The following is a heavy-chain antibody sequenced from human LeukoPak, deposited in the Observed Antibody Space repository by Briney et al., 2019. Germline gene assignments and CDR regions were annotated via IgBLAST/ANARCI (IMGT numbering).Heavy chain of an antibody. D-gene: IGHD3-22*01. CDR1: GFTFSRYA. Sequence: GGSLRLSCAASGFTFSRYAMNWVRQAPGKGLEWISYISPTSTTIYYADSVKGRFTVSRDYAKNSLYMQMSSLRDEDNAVYYCTLYVYDSSGYPSFDFWGQGTLVTVSS. CDR2: ISPTSTTI. J-gene: IGHJ4*02. V-gene: IGHV3-48*02. CDR3: TLYVYDSSGYPSFDF.